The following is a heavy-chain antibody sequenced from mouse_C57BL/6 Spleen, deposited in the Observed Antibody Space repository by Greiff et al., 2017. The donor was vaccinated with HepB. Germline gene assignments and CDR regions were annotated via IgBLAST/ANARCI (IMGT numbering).Heavy chain of an antibody. V-gene: IGHV1-55*01. Sequence: QVQLKQPGAELVKPGASVKMSCKASGYTFTSYWITWVKQRPGQGLEWIGDIYPGSGSTNYNEKFKSKATLTVDTSSSTAYMQLSSLTSEDSAVYYCARGATTTVVAGFDYWGQGTTLTVSS. J-gene: IGHJ2*01. D-gene: IGHD1-1*01. CDR2: IYPGSGST. CDR3: ARGATTTVVAGFDY. CDR1: GYTFTSYW.